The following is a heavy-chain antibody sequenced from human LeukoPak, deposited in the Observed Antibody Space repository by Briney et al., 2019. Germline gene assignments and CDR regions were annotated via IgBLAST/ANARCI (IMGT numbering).Heavy chain of an antibody. CDR1: GFTFSSYS. V-gene: IGHV3-21*01. D-gene: IGHD3-22*01. J-gene: IGHJ4*02. CDR2: ISSSSSYI. CDR3: AGDPGSGYPEDY. Sequence: PGGSLRLSCAASGFTFSSYSMNWVRQAPGKGLEWVSSISSSSSYIYYADSVKGRFTISRDNAKNSLYLQMNSLRAEDTAVYYCAGDPGSGYPEDYWGQGTLVTVSS.